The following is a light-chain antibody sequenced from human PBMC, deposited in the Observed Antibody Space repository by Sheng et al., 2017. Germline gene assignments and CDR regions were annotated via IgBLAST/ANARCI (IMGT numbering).Light chain of an antibody. J-gene: IGKJ3*01. CDR1: QSISSW. CDR3: QQYNSPFT. Sequence: DIQMTQSPSTLSASVGDRVTITCRASQSISSWLAWYQQKPGKAPKLLIYKASSLESGVPSRFSGSGSGTEFTLTISSLQPDDFATYYCQQYNSPFTFGPGTKLDIK. CDR2: KAS. V-gene: IGKV1-5*03.